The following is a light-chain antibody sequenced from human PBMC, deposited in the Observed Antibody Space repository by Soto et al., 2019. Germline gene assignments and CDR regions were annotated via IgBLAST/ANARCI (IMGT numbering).Light chain of an antibody. V-gene: IGLV1-40*01. J-gene: IGLJ3*02. Sequence: QSVLTQPPSVSGAPGQRVTISCTGSSSNIGTGYDVHWYQQLPGTAPKLLIYGNTNRPSGVPDRFSGSKSGTSASLAITGLQAEDEADYYCQSWDSSLSGWVFGGGTKLTVL. CDR2: GNT. CDR1: SSNIGTGYD. CDR3: QSWDSSLSGWV.